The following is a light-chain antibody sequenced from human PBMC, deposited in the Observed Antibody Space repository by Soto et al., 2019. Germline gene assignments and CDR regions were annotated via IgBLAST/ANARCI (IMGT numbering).Light chain of an antibody. J-gene: IGKJ4*01. CDR2: WAT. V-gene: IGKV4-1*01. CDR1: QSVLYSTNNKNY. CDR3: QQYYITPLT. Sequence: DIVMTQSPDSLAVSLGERATINCKSSQSVLYSTNNKNYLAWYQQKPGQPPKLLIYWATTRESGVPDRFSGSGSGTDFTLTNNSLQAEDVAVYYCQQYYITPLTFGGGTKVEIK.